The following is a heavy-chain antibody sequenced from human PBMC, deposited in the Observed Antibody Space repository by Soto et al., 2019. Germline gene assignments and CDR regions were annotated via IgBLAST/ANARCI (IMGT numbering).Heavy chain of an antibody. J-gene: IGHJ6*02. Sequence: PGGSLRLSCAASGFTFTSCAMHWVRQAPGKGLEWVAVISYDGSNKYYADSVKGRFTISRENSKNTLYLQMNSLRAEDTAIYYCARDKGGGSVSYYFGMDVWGQGTTVTVSS. V-gene: IGHV3-30-3*01. CDR2: ISYDGSNK. CDR1: GFTFTSCA. D-gene: IGHD2-15*01. CDR3: ARDKGGGSVSYYFGMDV.